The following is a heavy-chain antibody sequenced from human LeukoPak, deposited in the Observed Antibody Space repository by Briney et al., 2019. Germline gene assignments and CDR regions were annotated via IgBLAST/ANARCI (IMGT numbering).Heavy chain of an antibody. D-gene: IGHD6-13*01. CDR1: GFTFSSYG. Sequence: GGSLRLSCAASGFTFSSYGMSWVRQAPGKGLEWVSSISGSGGGTYYADSVKGRSTISRDKSKNTLYLQMNSLRADDTAIYYCAKIITAAGIAYWGQGTLVTVSS. CDR3: AKIITAAGIAY. V-gene: IGHV3-23*01. J-gene: IGHJ4*02. CDR2: ISGSGGGT.